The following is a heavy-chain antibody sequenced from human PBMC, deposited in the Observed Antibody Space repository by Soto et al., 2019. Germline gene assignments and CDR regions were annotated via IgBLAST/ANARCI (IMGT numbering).Heavy chain of an antibody. CDR3: ARDGAEVRDCSSTSCYYYYYYGMDV. CDR2: MNPNSGNT. V-gene: IGHV1-8*01. J-gene: IGHJ6*02. D-gene: IGHD2-2*01. Sequence: ASVKVSCKASGYTFTSYDINWVRQATGQGLEWMGWMNPNSGNTGYAQKFQGRVTMTRNTSISTAYMELSSLRSEDTAVYYCARDGAEVRDCSSTSCYYYYYYGMDVWGQGTTVNVSS. CDR1: GYTFTSYD.